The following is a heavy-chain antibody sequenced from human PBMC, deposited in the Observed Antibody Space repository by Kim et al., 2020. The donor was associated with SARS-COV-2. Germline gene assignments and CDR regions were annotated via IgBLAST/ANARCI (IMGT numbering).Heavy chain of an antibody. Sequence: GGSLRLSCAASGFTVSSNYMSWVRQAPGKGLEWVSVIYNVGSTYYADSVKGRFTISRDNSKNTLSLQMNSLTAEGTAVYYCARGEVGSGGYYSYYYYGMDVWGQGTTVTVSS. J-gene: IGHJ6*02. V-gene: IGHV3-53*01. CDR1: GFTVSSNY. CDR3: ARGEVGSGGYYSYYYYGMDV. D-gene: IGHD3-22*01. CDR2: IYNVGST.